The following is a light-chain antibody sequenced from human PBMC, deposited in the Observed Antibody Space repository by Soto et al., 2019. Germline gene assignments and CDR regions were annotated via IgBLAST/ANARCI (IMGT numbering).Light chain of an antibody. Sequence: QAVVTQPPSVSGAPGQRVTISCTGSSSNIGARYDVHWYQQLPGTAPKLLIYDDINRPSGVPDRFSGSKSGTSASLAITGLQAEDEAEYYCQSYDSSLSGVVFGGGTKLTFL. CDR2: DDI. CDR3: QSYDSSLSGVV. J-gene: IGLJ2*01. V-gene: IGLV1-40*01. CDR1: SSNIGARYD.